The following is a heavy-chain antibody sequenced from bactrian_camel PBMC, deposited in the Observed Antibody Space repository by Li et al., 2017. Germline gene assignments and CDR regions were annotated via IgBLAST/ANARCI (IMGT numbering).Heavy chain of an antibody. V-gene: IGHV3S53*01. CDR2: WDNGDRL. CDR3: WANLRGGSWWRCRELGQRADFGY. CDR1: GALYSTHC. J-gene: IGHJ6*01. D-gene: IGHD6*01. Sequence: HVQLVESGGGSAQAGGSLRLTCVASGALYSTHCMGWLRQAPGKEREEVARWDNGDRLTYAESVKGRFTISQDNTNDTLYLQMNSLKPEDTGMYYCWANLRGGSWWRCRELGQRADFGYWGQGTQVTVS.